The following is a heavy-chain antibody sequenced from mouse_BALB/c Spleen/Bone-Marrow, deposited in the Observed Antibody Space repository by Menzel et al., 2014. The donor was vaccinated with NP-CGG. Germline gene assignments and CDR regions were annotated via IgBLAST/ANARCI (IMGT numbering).Heavy chain of an antibody. Sequence: EVKLVESGGGLVQPGGSLKLSCAASGSTFSSYGMSWVRQTPDKRLELVASINSNGGSTYYPDSVKGRFTISRDNAKNTLSLQMSSLKSEDTAMYYCARGNYGNYVDYFDCWGQGTTHTVSS. CDR2: INSNGGST. J-gene: IGHJ2*01. CDR3: ARGNYGNYVDYFDC. D-gene: IGHD2-1*01. V-gene: IGHV5-6-3*01. CDR1: GSTFSSYG.